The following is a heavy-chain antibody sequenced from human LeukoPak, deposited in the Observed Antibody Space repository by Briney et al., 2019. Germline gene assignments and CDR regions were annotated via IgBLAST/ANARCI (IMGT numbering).Heavy chain of an antibody. CDR1: GYSFTSYW. J-gene: IGHJ4*02. V-gene: IGHV5-51*01. D-gene: IGHD3-10*01. CDR3: ARQFRGVIITSPFDY. Sequence: GDSLKISCKGSGYSFTSYWIGWVRQMPGKGLEWMGIIYPGDSDTRYSPSFQGQVTISADKSISTAYLQWSSLKASDTAMYYCARQFRGVIITSPFDYWGQGTLVTVSS. CDR2: IYPGDSDT.